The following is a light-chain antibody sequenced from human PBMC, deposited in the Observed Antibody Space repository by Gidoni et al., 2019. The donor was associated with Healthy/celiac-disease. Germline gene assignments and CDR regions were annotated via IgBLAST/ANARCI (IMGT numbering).Light chain of an antibody. J-gene: IGKJ5*01. Sequence: DIQMTQSPSSLSASVGDRVTITCRASQSISSYLNWYQQKPGKAPKLLIYAASSLQSGVPSRFSGSGSGTDFTLTISSLQPEDFATYYCQQSYSTPQLTFXQXTRLEIK. CDR1: QSISSY. CDR3: QQSYSTPQLT. CDR2: AAS. V-gene: IGKV1-39*01.